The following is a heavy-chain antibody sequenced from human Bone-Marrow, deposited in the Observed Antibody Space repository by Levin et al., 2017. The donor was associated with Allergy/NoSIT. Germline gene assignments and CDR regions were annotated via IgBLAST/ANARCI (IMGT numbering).Heavy chain of an antibody. Sequence: GGSLRLFCAASGFTFSTYWMSWVRQTPDKGLEWVANIKEDGSAKYYVDSVKGRFIISRDNAKNSLYLQMNSLRAEDTAVYYCARDLVKAGATSQQDSWGQGTLVTVSS. D-gene: IGHD6-25*01. CDR2: IKEDGSAK. J-gene: IGHJ4*02. CDR3: ARDLVKAGATSQQDS. CDR1: GFTFSTYW. V-gene: IGHV3-7*01.